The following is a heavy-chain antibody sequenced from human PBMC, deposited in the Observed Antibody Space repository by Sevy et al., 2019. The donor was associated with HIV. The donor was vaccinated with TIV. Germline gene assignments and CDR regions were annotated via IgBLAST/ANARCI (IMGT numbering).Heavy chain of an antibody. D-gene: IGHD2-15*01. CDR1: GYTFTGYY. Sequence: ASVKLSCKASGYTFTGYYMHWVRQAPGQGLEWMGWINGNSGDTKYAHKFQGRVTMTRDTSISTAYMELTRLTSDDTAVYYCVRKYSLATLSENWFDPWGQGTLVTVSS. CDR3: VRKYSLATLSENWFDP. J-gene: IGHJ5*02. V-gene: IGHV1-2*07. CDR2: INGNSGDT.